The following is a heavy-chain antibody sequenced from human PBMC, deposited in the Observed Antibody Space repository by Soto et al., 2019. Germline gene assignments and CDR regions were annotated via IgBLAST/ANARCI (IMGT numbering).Heavy chain of an antibody. CDR2: ISSSSSYI. CDR3: ARDRNGYSSSWYRGYYYYGMDV. CDR1: GFTFSSYS. J-gene: IGHJ6*02. D-gene: IGHD6-13*01. V-gene: IGHV3-21*01. Sequence: EVQLVESGGGLVKPGGSLRLSCAASGFTFSSYSMNWVRQAPGKGLEWVSSISSSSSYIYYADSVKGRFTISRDNAKNSLYLQRNSLRAEDTAVYYCARDRNGYSSSWYRGYYYYGMDVWGQGTTVTVSS.